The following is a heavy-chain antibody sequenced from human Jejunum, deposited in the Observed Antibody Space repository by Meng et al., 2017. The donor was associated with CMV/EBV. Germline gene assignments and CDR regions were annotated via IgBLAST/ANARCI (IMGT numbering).Heavy chain of an antibody. CDR3: ARSRCTRTSCYTGTFDY. CDR2: VSPTEST. CDR1: LRNIHW. V-gene: IGHV4-4*02. D-gene: IGHD2-2*02. Sequence: LRNIHWWSWVRQPPGKGLEWIGEVSPTESTNYNPSLKSRVTISGDKSKNQFYLKVNSVTAADTAVYYCARSRCTRTSCYTGTFDYWGQGTLVTVSS. J-gene: IGHJ4*02.